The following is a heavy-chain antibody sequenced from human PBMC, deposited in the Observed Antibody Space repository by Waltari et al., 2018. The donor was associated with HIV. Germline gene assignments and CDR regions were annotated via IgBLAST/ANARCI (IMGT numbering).Heavy chain of an antibody. J-gene: IGHJ5*02. CDR2: IYPGDSDT. D-gene: IGHD6-6*01. CDR3: ARHFRYSSSSDWFDP. CDR1: GYSVTSYC. V-gene: IGHV5-51*01. Sequence: EVQLVQSGAAVTKPGASLRISCTGSGYSVTSYCNGWVRQMHGEGLEWMGIIYPGDSDTRYSPSFQGQVTSSADKSISTAYLQWSSLKASDTAMYYCARHFRYSSSSDWFDPWGQGTLVTVSS.